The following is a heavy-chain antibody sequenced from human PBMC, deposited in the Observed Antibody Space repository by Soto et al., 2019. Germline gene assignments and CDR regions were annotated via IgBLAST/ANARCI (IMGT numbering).Heavy chain of an antibody. CDR1: GGSISSGGYY. CDR2: IYYSGST. Sequence: SETLSLTCTVSGGSISSGGYYWSWIRQHPGKGLEWIGYIYYSGSTYYNPSLKSRVTISVDTSKNQFSLKLSSVTAADTAVYYCARVGEQWLGGDYYYNGMDVWGQGTTVTVSS. CDR3: ARVGEQWLGGDYYYNGMDV. V-gene: IGHV4-31*03. D-gene: IGHD6-19*01. J-gene: IGHJ6*02.